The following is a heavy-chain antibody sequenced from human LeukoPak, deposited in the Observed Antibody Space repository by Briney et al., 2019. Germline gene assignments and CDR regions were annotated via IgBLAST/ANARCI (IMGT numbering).Heavy chain of an antibody. CDR1: GYTFTSYA. CDR2: INAGNGNT. D-gene: IGHD3-22*01. V-gene: IGHV1-3*01. CDR3: ARGGNPITMIVVYFDY. Sequence: ASVKVSCKASGYTFTSYAMHWVRQAPGQRLEWMGWINAGNGNTKYSQKFQGRVTITRDTSASTAYMELSSLRSEDTAVYYCARGGNPITMIVVYFDYWGQGTLVTVSS. J-gene: IGHJ4*02.